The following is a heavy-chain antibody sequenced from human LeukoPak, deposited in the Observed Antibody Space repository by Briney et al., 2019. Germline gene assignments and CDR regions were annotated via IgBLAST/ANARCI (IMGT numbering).Heavy chain of an antibody. CDR3: ARHGGLVRGLYDGFDI. Sequence: SETLSLTCTVSGVSIGSYYWSWIRQPPGKGLEWIAYINYSGNTNYNSSLKSRVSASVDTSKSQFSLNLRSVTATHTAVYFCARHGGLVRGLYDGFDIWGQGTMVTVSS. V-gene: IGHV4-59*08. J-gene: IGHJ3*02. CDR2: INYSGNT. D-gene: IGHD3-10*01. CDR1: GVSIGSYY.